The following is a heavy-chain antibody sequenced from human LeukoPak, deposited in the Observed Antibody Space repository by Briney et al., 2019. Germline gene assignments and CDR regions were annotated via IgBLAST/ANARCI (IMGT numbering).Heavy chain of an antibody. V-gene: IGHV1-69*05. CDR3: ARVSDIVVVPAAFYFDY. CDR1: GGTFSSYA. Sequence: GASVKVSCKASGGTFSSYAISWVRQAPGQGLEWMGGIIPIFGTANYAQKFQGRVTITTDESTSTAYMELSRLTSDDTAVYFCARVSDIVVVPAAFYFDYWGQGALVTVSS. CDR2: IIPIFGTA. J-gene: IGHJ4*02. D-gene: IGHD2-2*01.